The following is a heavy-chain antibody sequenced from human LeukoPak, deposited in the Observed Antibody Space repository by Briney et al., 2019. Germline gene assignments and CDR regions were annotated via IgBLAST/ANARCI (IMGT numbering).Heavy chain of an antibody. CDR3: ARDRDVLLWFGDTYYFDH. V-gene: IGHV1-2*06. D-gene: IGHD3-10*01. CDR2: INPNSGGT. J-gene: IGHJ4*02. Sequence: SVKVSCKASGYTFTGYYMHWVRQAPGQGLEWMGRINPNSGGTNYAQKFQGRVTMTRDTSISTAYMELSRLRSDDTAVYYCARDRDVLLWFGDTYYFDHWGQGTLVTVSS. CDR1: GYTFTGYY.